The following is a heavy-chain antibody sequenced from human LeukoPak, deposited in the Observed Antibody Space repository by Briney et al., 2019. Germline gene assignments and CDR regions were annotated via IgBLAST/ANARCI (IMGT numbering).Heavy chain of an antibody. J-gene: IGHJ4*02. CDR1: GYTFTTYA. CDR2: INAGNGNT. CDR3: ARDPIGSRWPYYFDY. D-gene: IGHD6-13*01. V-gene: IGHV1-3*01. Sequence: AASVKVSCKASGYTFTTYALHWVRQAPGQRLEWMGWINAGNGNTKYSQKFQARVTVTRDTSASTAYMELSSLRSEDTAVYYCARDPIGSRWPYYFDYWGQGTLVTVSS.